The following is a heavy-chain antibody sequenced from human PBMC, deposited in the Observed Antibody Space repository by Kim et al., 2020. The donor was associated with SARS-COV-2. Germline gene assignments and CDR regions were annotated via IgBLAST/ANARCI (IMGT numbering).Heavy chain of an antibody. CDR3: ASISGTYRDAFDI. CDR1: GFTFSSYA. J-gene: IGHJ3*02. V-gene: IGHV3-30-3*01. CDR2: ISYDGSNK. Sequence: GGSLRLSCAASGFTFSSYAMHWVRQAPGKGLEWVAVISYDGSNKYCADSVKGRFTISRDNSKNTLYLQMNSLRAEDTAVYYCASISGTYRDAFDIWGQGTVVTVSS. D-gene: IGHD1-26*01.